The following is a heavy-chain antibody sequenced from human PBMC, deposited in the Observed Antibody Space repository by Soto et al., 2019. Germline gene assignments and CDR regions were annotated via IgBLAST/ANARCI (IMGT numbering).Heavy chain of an antibody. V-gene: IGHV4-59*01. J-gene: IGHJ6*02. CDR3: ARDTFYDSPWDYYYGMDV. CDR1: GGSISSYY. D-gene: IGHD3-22*01. CDR2: IYYSGST. Sequence: QVQLQESGPGLVKPSETLSLTCTVSGGSISSYYWSWIRQPPGKGLEWIGYIYYSGSTNYNPSLKSRVTISVDTSKNQFSLKLSSVTAADTAVYYCARDTFYDSPWDYYYGMDVWGQGTTVTVSS.